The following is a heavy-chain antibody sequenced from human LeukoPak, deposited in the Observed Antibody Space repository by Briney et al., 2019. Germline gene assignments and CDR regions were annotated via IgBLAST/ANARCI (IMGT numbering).Heavy chain of an antibody. CDR1: GFTVSSNY. CDR2: IYSGGST. V-gene: IGHV3-53*01. D-gene: IGHD1-26*01. Sequence: PGGSLRLSCAASGFTVSSNYMSWVRQAPGKGLEWVSVIYSGGSTYYADSVKGRFTISRDNAKNSLYLQMNSLRAEDTAVYYCARDYSGSAGDFDYWGQGTLVTVSS. J-gene: IGHJ4*02. CDR3: ARDYSGSAGDFDY.